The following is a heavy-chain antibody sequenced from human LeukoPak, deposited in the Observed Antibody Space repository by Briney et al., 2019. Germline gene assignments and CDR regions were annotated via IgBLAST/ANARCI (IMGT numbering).Heavy chain of an antibody. CDR1: GYSISSGYY. CDR3: AGSWDRSYAFDI. D-gene: IGHD6-13*01. CDR2: IYHSGST. J-gene: IGHJ3*02. Sequence: SETLSLTCTVSGYSISSGYYWGWIRQPPGKGLEWIGSIYHSGSTYYNPSLKSRVTISVDTSKNQFSLKLSSVTAADTAVYYCAGSWDRSYAFDIWGQGTMDTVSS. V-gene: IGHV4-38-2*02.